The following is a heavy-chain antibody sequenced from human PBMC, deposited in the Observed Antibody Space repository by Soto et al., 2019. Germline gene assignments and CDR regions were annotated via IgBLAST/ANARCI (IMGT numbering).Heavy chain of an antibody. Sequence: QVQLVESGGGVVQPGRSLRLSCAASGFTFSSYGMHWVRQAPGKGLEWVAVIWYDGSNKYYADSVKGRFTISRDNSKNTLYLQMNSLRAEDTAVYYCARDVAGPMVRGVIPQYGMDVWGQGTTVTVSS. CDR3: ARDVAGPMVRGVIPQYGMDV. CDR2: IWYDGSNK. V-gene: IGHV3-33*01. D-gene: IGHD3-10*01. J-gene: IGHJ6*02. CDR1: GFTFSSYG.